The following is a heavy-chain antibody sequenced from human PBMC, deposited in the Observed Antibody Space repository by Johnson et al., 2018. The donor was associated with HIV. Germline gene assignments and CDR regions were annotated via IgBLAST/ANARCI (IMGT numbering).Heavy chain of an antibody. CDR2: IHWNGGST. CDR1: GFTFDDYG. V-gene: IGHV3-20*04. D-gene: IGHD3-10*01. Sequence: VQLVESGGGVVRPGGSLRLSCAASGFTFDDYGMSWVRQAAGKGLEWGDGIHWNGGSTGYADAVKGRFTISRDNAKKSLYLQMNSLRAEYTALYYCARQHYYGSGSYPGAFDIWGQGTMVTVSS. CDR3: ARQHYYGSGSYPGAFDI. J-gene: IGHJ3*02.